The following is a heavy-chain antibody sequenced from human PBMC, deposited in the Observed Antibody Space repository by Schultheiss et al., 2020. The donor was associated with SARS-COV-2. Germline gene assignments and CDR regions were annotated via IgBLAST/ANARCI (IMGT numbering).Heavy chain of an antibody. CDR3: ARDRDYGPYNWFDP. CDR1: GFTFSSYW. CDR2: IKGDGSNI. J-gene: IGHJ5*02. V-gene: IGHV3-74*01. Sequence: GGSLRLSCAASGFTFSSYWMHWVRQAPGKGLVWVSRIKGDGSNIRYADVVKGRFTISRDNAKNSLYLQMNSLRAEDTAVYYCARDRDYGPYNWFDPWGQGTLVTVSS. D-gene: IGHD4-17*01.